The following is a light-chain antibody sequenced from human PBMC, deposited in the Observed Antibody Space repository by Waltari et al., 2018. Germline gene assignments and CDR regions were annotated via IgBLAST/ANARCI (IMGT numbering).Light chain of an antibody. J-gene: IGLJ2*01. CDR1: NSNIGSTT. CDR3: AAWDDSLNVI. V-gene: IGLV1-44*01. Sequence: QSVLTQPPSASGTPGQRVTTSCSGSNSNIGSTTLNWDQLLPGVAPKPLIYRDNQRPSGVPDRFSGSRSGNSASLAISGLQSEDEADYYCAAWDDSLNVIFGGGTKLTVL. CDR2: RDN.